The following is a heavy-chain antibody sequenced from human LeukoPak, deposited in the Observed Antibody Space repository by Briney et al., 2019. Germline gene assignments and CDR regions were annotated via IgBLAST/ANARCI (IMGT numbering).Heavy chain of an antibody. CDR1: GYTFTDYL. D-gene: IGHD3-10*01. V-gene: IGHV1-18*01. CDR2: ISTKNGYT. Sequence: ASVNVSCKASGYTFTDYLINWVRQAPGQGLEWVGSISTKNGYTKLAQKFQGRVAMTKDTSTNTIYMDLKSLTFDDTAVYYCAREKLWFGEFPFDNWGQGTLVSVSS. J-gene: IGHJ4*02. CDR3: AREKLWFGEFPFDN.